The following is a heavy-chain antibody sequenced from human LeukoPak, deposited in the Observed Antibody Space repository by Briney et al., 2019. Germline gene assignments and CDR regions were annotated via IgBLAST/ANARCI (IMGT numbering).Heavy chain of an antibody. CDR1: GFTFDDYA. J-gene: IGHJ3*02. CDR3: AKDIYGSGSKNAFDI. D-gene: IGHD3-10*01. V-gene: IGHV3-9*01. Sequence: GGSLRLSCAASGFTFDDYAMHWVRQAPGKGLEWVSGISWNSGSIGYADSVKGRFTISRDNAKNSLYLQMNSLRAEDTALYYCAKDIYGSGSKNAFDIWGQGTMVTVSS. CDR2: ISWNSGSI.